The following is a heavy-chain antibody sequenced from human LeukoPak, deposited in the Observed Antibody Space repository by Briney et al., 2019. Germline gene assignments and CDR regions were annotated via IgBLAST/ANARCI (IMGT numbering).Heavy chain of an antibody. V-gene: IGHV5-51*07. CDR2: IYPGGSDT. CDR1: GYSFTTHW. D-gene: IGHD4-17*01. Sequence: GESLKISCKGSGYSFTTHWIGWVHQMPGKGLEWMGIIYPGGSDTRYSPSFQGQVTISADKSINTAYLQWSSLKASDTAMYYCARQEDHGDYVYWGQGTLVTVSS. CDR3: ARQEDHGDYVY. J-gene: IGHJ4*02.